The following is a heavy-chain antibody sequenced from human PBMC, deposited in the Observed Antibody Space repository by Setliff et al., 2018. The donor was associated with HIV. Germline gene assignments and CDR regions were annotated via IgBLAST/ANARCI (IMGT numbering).Heavy chain of an antibody. CDR1: GLTLKNYW. Sequence: GGSLRLSCAGSGLTLKNYWVHWVRQAPGKGLVWVSRITNDGSLASDGTKTGYADSVKGRFTISRDNSKNTLYLQMNSLRAEDTAVYYCARSVIGYYYYGMDVWGQGTLVTVSS. CDR3: ARSVIGYYYYGMDV. J-gene: IGHJ6*02. V-gene: IGHV3-74*01. CDR2: ITNDGSLASDGTKT. D-gene: IGHD3-10*01.